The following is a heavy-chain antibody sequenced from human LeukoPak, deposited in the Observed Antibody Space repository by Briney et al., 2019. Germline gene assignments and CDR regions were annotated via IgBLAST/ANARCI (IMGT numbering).Heavy chain of an antibody. CDR3: ARLHGDYEDDAFDI. CDR1: GFTFSSYA. V-gene: IGHV3-23*01. D-gene: IGHD4-17*01. Sequence: GGSLRLSCAASGFTFSSYAMSWVRQAPGKGLEWVSAISGSGGSTYYADSVKGRFTISRDNAKNSLYLQMNSLRAEDTAVYYCARLHGDYEDDAFDIWGQGTMVTVSS. CDR2: ISGSGGST. J-gene: IGHJ3*02.